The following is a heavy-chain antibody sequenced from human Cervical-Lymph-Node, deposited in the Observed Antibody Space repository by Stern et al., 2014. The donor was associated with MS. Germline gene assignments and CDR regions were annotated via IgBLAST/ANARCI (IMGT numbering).Heavy chain of an antibody. Sequence: VQLVESGGGVVQPGGSLRLSCAASGFTFSSYGMHWVRQPPGKGLEWVALIWYDGSNKYSADSVKGRFPLSRDNSKNSLFLHMNSLRAEDTAVYYCASDYGDYVWGQGTTVTVSS. CDR3: ASDYGDYV. CDR1: GFTFSSYG. J-gene: IGHJ6*02. CDR2: IWYDGSNK. D-gene: IGHD4-17*01. V-gene: IGHV3-33*01.